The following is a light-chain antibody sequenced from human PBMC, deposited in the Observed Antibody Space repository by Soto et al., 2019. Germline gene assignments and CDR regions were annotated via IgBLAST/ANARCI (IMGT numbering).Light chain of an antibody. CDR1: SSDVGGYNY. Sequence: QSALTQPASVSGSPGQSITISCTGTSSDVGGYNYVSWYQQHPGKAPKLMIYDVRNRPSGVSNRFSGSKSGNTASLTISGLQAEDEADYYCSSYTSSSTLVVFGGGTKLTVL. J-gene: IGLJ2*01. CDR2: DVR. CDR3: SSYTSSSTLVV. V-gene: IGLV2-14*01.